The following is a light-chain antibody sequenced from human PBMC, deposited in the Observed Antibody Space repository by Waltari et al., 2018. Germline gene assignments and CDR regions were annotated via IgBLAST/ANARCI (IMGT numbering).Light chain of an antibody. CDR2: LNSDGSH. J-gene: IGLJ2*01. Sequence: QPVLTQSPSASASLGASVKLTCTLSTGHSDFAIAWHQQQPERGPRYLMKLNSDGSHTKGDEIPDRFSGSSSGAERYLTISCLQSEDEAAYYCQTWGSGIVTFGGGTQLTVL. CDR3: QTWGSGIVT. V-gene: IGLV4-69*01. CDR1: TGHSDFA.